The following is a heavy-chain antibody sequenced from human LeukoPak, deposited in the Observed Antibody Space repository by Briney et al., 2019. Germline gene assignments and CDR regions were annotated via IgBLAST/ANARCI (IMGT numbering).Heavy chain of an antibody. V-gene: IGHV3-23*01. Sequence: GGSLRLSCAASGFTFSSYAMSWVRRAPGKGLEWVSAISGSGGRTYYADSLEGRFTISRDNSKNTLYLQMNTLRAEDTALYYCAKGYDSSGPLDYFDYWGQGTLVTVSS. CDR1: GFTFSSYA. D-gene: IGHD3-22*01. CDR3: AKGYDSSGPLDYFDY. CDR2: ISGSGGRT. J-gene: IGHJ4*02.